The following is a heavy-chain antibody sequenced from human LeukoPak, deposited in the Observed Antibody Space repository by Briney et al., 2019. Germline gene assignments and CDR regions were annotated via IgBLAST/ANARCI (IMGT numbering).Heavy chain of an antibody. CDR1: GGSISSGDYY. CDR2: IYYSGST. CDR3: ARGLSRDYYGSGSYYNVNWFDP. Sequence: SETLSLTCTVSGGSISSGDYYWSWIRQPPGKGLEWIGYIYYSGSTYYNPSLKSRVTISGDTSKNQFSLKLSSVTAADTAVYYCARGLSRDYYGSGSYYNVNWFDPWGQGSLVTVSS. D-gene: IGHD3-10*01. V-gene: IGHV4-30-4*01. J-gene: IGHJ5*02.